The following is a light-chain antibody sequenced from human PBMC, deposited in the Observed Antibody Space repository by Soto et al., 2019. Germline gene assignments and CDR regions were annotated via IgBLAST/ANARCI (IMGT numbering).Light chain of an antibody. CDR2: TAS. CDR3: QQSYSTPWT. CDR1: QSISSY. V-gene: IGKV1-39*01. J-gene: IGKJ1*01. Sequence: DIQMTQSPSSLSASVGDRVTITCRASQSISSYLNWYQQKPGKAPKVLIYTASSLQSGLPSRFSGSGSGTDFPLTISSLQPEDFATYYCQQSYSTPWTFGQGTKVEIK.